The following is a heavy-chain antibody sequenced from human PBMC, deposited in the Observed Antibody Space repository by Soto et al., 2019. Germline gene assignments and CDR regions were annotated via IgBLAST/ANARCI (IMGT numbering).Heavy chain of an antibody. CDR3: ASGGSVEDR. V-gene: IGHV3-74*01. D-gene: IGHD3-16*01. Sequence: EAQLVESGGGLVQPGGSLRLSCAASGFTFSRFWMNWVRQAPGKGLVWISSLNGDGSRTRYADFVKGRFTISRDNAKNTVYLKMNSLRSEDTAVYFCASGGSVEDRWGQGTRVSVSS. J-gene: IGHJ5*02. CDR2: LNGDGSRT. CDR1: GFTFSRFW.